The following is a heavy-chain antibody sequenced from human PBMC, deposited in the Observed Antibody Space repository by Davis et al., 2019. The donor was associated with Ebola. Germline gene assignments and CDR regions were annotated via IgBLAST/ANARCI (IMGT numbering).Heavy chain of an antibody. V-gene: IGHV1-2*04. CDR3: ARGYCSSTSCLFDI. CDR2: INPNSGGT. Sequence: ASVKVSCKASGYTFTGYYMHWVRQAPGQGLEWMGWINPNSGGTNYAQKFQGWVTMTRDTSISTAYMELSRLRSDDTAVYYCARGYCSSTSCLFDIWGQGTMVTVSS. D-gene: IGHD2-2*01. J-gene: IGHJ3*02. CDR1: GYTFTGYY.